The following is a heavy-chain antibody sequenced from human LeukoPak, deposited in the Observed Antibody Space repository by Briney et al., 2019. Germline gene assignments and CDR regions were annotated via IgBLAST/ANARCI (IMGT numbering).Heavy chain of an antibody. CDR2: SSHSGST. V-gene: IGHV4-34*01. D-gene: IGHD6-13*01. Sequence: SETLSLTCAVNGGSFSDYYWSWIRQPPGKGLEWVGISSHSGSTVYNPSLKSRVIISVDTSKSQFSLRLSSVTAADTAIYYCVAASWYKVDFWGQGALVTVSS. CDR3: VAASWYKVDF. CDR1: GGSFSDYY. J-gene: IGHJ4*02.